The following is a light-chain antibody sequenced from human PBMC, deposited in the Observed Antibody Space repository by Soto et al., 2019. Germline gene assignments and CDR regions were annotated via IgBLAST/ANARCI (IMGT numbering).Light chain of an antibody. CDR3: SSYTGSSTLV. V-gene: IGLV2-14*01. CDR2: DVS. CDR1: SSDIGGYNY. Sequence: QSVLTQPASVSGSPGQSITISCTGASSDIGGYNYVSWYQQHPGKAPKLMIYDVSTRPSGISNRFSGSKSGNTASLTISGLQAEDEADYYCSSYTGSSTLVFGGGTKLTVL. J-gene: IGLJ2*01.